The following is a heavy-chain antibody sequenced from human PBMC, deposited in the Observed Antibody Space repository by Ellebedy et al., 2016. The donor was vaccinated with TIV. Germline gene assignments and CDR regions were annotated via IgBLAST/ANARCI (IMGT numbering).Heavy chain of an antibody. V-gene: IGHV3-48*04. CDR2: ISWNSGSI. CDR3: ASLSSWGSRVDY. D-gene: IGHD6-13*01. CDR1: GFTFSSYS. Sequence: GGSLRLSCAASGFTFSSYSMNWVRQAPGKGLEWVSGISWNSGSIGYADSVKGRFTISRDNAKNSLYLQMNSLRAEDTAVYYCASLSSWGSRVDYWGQGTLVTVSS. J-gene: IGHJ4*02.